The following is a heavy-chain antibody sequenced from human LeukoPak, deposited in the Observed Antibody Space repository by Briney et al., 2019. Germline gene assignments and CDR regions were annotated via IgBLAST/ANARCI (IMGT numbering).Heavy chain of an antibody. CDR1: GGSISSYY. CDR2: IYTSGST. J-gene: IGHJ3*02. V-gene: IGHV4-4*07. Sequence: TSETLSLTCTVSGGSISSYYWSWIRQPAGKGLEWIGRIYTSGSTNYNPSLKSRVTMSVDTSKNQFSLKLSSVTAADTAVYYCARLNYYDSSGYSAAFDIWGQGTMVTVSS. D-gene: IGHD3-22*01. CDR3: ARLNYYDSSGYSAAFDI.